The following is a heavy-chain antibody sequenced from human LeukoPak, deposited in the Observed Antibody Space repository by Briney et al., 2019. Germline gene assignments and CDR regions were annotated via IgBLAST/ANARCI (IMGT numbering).Heavy chain of an antibody. CDR2: IKQDGSEK. D-gene: IGHD6-6*01. V-gene: IGHV3-7*01. CDR3: ARDFIEYSSSSVYYYYGMDV. CDR1: GFTFSSYW. Sequence: GGSLRLSCAASGFTFSSYWMSWVRQAPGKGLEWVAYIKQDGSEKYYVDSVKGRFTISRDNAKNSLYLQMNSLRAEDTAVYYCARDFIEYSSSSVYYYYGMDVWGQGTTVTVSS. J-gene: IGHJ6*02.